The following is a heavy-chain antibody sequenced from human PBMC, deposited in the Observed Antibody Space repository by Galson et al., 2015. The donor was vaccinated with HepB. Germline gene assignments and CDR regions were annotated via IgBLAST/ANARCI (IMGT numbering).Heavy chain of an antibody. V-gene: IGHV1-18*01. CDR2: ISGYNSYT. Sequence: SVKVSCKASSDNFGTHALNWVRQAPGQGLEWMGWISGYNSYTKYAQKFQDRVTMTTDTSRATGYLELGSLTPDDTAIYYCARGGMAAIGGPTFELWGQGTLVTVSS. D-gene: IGHD5-24*01. CDR1: SDNFGTHA. J-gene: IGHJ4*02. CDR3: ARGGMAAIGGPTFEL.